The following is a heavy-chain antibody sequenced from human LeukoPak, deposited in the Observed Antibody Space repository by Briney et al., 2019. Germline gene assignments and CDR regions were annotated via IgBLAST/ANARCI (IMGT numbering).Heavy chain of an antibody. J-gene: IGHJ6*02. CDR2: IYYSGST. CDR1: GGSISSYY. V-gene: IGHV4-59*01. CDR3: ARDQGIAAAGNYYYYYGMDV. D-gene: IGHD6-13*01. Sequence: PSETLSLTCTVSGGSISSYYWSWIRQHPGKGLEWIGYIYYSGSTNYNPSLKSRVTISVDTSKNQFSLKLSSVSAADTAVYYCARDQGIAAAGNYYYYYGMDVWGQGTTVTVSS.